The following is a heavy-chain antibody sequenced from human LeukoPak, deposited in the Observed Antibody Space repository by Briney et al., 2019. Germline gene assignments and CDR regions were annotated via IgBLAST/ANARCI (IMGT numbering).Heavy chain of an antibody. J-gene: IGHJ4*02. Sequence: QPGGSLRLPCAASGFTFSSYSMTWVRQAPGKGLEWVSYISSSSGTIYYADSVKGRFTISRDNAKNSLYLQMKSLRAEDTAAYHCARGSIVGASRFDYWGQGTLVTVSS. D-gene: IGHD1-26*01. CDR3: ARGSIVGASRFDY. CDR2: ISSSSGTI. V-gene: IGHV3-48*01. CDR1: GFTFSSYS.